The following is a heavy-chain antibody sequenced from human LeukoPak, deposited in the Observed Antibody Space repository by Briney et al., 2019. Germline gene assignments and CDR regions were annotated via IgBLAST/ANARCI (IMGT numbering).Heavy chain of an antibody. CDR2: FCYTGNI. D-gene: IGHD3-9*01. CDR3: ARILTYYDILTGYHPTVFDY. Sequence: KTSETLSLTCTDSGGSISSSNFCWGWIRQPPRKGLEWIGTFCYTGNIYYSPSLKSRVTVSVDTSKNQFSLKLSSVTAADTAVYYCARILTYYDILTGYHPTVFDYWGQGTLVTVSS. CDR1: GGSISSSNFC. J-gene: IGHJ4*02. V-gene: IGHV4-39*07.